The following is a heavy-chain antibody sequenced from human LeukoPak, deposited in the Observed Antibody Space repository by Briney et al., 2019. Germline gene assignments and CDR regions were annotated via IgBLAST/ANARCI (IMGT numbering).Heavy chain of an antibody. D-gene: IGHD4-17*01. Sequence: GGSLRLSRAASGFTVSSNYMSWVRQAPGTGLEWVSVIYSGGSTYYADSVKGRFTISRDNSKNTLYLQMNSLRAEDTAVYYCARELRAGFGYWGQGTLVTVSS. CDR1: GFTVSSNY. V-gene: IGHV3-53*01. CDR2: IYSGGST. CDR3: ARELRAGFGY. J-gene: IGHJ4*02.